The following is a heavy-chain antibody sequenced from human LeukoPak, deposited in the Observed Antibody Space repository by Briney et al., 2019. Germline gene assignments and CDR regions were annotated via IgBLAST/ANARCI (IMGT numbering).Heavy chain of an antibody. V-gene: IGHV3-21*01. D-gene: IGHD1-26*01. CDR3: AGGSYYLVDYYYGMDV. Sequence: GGSLRLSCAASGFTFSSYGMNWVRQAPGKGLEWVSSISGSSSYIYYADSVKGRFTISRDNAKNSLYLQMNSLRAEDTAVYYCAGGSYYLVDYYYGMDVWGQGTTVTVSS. J-gene: IGHJ6*02. CDR1: GFTFSSYG. CDR2: ISGSSSYI.